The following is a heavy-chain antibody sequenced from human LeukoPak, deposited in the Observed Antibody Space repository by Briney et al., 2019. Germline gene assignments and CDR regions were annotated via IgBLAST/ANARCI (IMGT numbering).Heavy chain of an antibody. Sequence: SETLSLTCTVSGGSISSSSYYWGWIRQPPGKGLEWIGSIYYSGSTYYNSSLQSRVIISVDTSNNQFSLQLDSVTAADTAVYYCARDGLDYGDYGGGYWGQGTLVTVSS. CDR3: ARDGLDYGDYGGGY. CDR1: GGSISSSSYY. V-gene: IGHV4-39*07. D-gene: IGHD4-17*01. J-gene: IGHJ4*02. CDR2: IYYSGST.